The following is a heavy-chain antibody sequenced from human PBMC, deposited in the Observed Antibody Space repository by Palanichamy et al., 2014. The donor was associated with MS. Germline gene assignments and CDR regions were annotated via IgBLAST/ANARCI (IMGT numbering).Heavy chain of an antibody. D-gene: IGHD6-13*01. CDR2: ISYDGSNK. CDR1: GFTFSSYG. V-gene: IGHV3-30*18. J-gene: IGHJ6*03. CDR3: AKDLAYSSSRFPPMDV. Sequence: QVQLVESGGGVVQPGRSLRLSCAASGFTFSSYGMHWVRQAPGKGLEWVAVISYDGSNKYYADSVKGRFTISRDNSKNTLYLQMNSLRAEDTAVYYCAKDLAYSSSRFPPMDVWGKGTTVTVSS.